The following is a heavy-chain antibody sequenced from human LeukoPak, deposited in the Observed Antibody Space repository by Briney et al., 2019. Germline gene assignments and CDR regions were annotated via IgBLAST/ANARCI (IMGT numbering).Heavy chain of an antibody. Sequence: SETLSLTCTVSGGSISSYYWSWIRQPAGKGLGWIGRIYTSGSTNYNPSLKSPVTMSVDTSKNQFSLKLSSVTAADTAVYYCASYDSSGYYGLFDYRGQGTLVTVSS. CDR1: GGSISSYY. J-gene: IGHJ4*02. CDR3: ASYDSSGYYGLFDY. D-gene: IGHD3-22*01. CDR2: IYTSGST. V-gene: IGHV4-4*07.